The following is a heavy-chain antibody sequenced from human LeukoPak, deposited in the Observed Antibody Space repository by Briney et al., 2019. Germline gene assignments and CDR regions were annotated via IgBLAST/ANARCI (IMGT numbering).Heavy chain of an antibody. CDR1: GGSISSSSYY. CDR3: ASLPGYCSSTSCYTGGYYYYMDV. Sequence: PSETLSLTCTVSGGSISSSSYYWGWLRQPPGKGLEWIGSIYYSGSTYYNPSLKSRVTISVDTSKNQFSLKLSSVTAADTAVYYCASLPGYCSSTSCYTGGYYYYMDVWGKGTTVTVSS. J-gene: IGHJ6*03. CDR2: IYYSGST. V-gene: IGHV4-39*01. D-gene: IGHD2-2*02.